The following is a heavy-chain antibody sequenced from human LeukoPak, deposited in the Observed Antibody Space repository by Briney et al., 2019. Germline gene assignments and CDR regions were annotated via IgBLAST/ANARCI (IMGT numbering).Heavy chain of an antibody. Sequence: SETLSLTCSVSGDALSTYYWNWIRQIPGKGLEWIGYISYGTTDYNPSLKSRVTISVDTSKNEFSLRLTSVTAEDTAVYSCARDQAHSYGRYFDPWSQGTLATVSS. CDR2: ISYGTT. CDR1: GDALSTYY. J-gene: IGHJ4*02. V-gene: IGHV4-59*01. CDR3: ARDQAHSYGRYFDP. D-gene: IGHD5-18*01.